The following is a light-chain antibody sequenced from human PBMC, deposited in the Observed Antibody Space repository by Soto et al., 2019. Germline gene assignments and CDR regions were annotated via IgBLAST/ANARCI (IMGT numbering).Light chain of an antibody. CDR1: SSDVGGYNY. V-gene: IGLV2-8*01. J-gene: IGLJ2*01. CDR2: EVS. CDR3: SSFEASNNLL. Sequence: QSVLTQPPSASGSPGQSVTIYCTGTSSDVGGYNYVSWYQQHPGKAPKLMIYEVSKRPSGVPDRFSGSKSGNTASLTVSGLQVEDEADYYCSSFEASNNLLFGGGTKVTVL.